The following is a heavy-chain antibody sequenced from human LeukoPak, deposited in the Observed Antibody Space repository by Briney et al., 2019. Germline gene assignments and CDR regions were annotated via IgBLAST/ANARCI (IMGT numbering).Heavy chain of an antibody. J-gene: IGHJ4*02. CDR3: ARGGARYSGTSPNWFDY. Sequence: SMKVSCKASGGTFSSFAISWVRQAPGQGLEWMGGIIPIFGTADYAQMFQGRVTITTDESTSTAYMELSSLRSGDTAVYYCARGGARYSGTSPNWFDYWGQGTLVTVSS. D-gene: IGHD1-26*01. CDR1: GGTFSSFA. V-gene: IGHV1-69*05. CDR2: IIPIFGTA.